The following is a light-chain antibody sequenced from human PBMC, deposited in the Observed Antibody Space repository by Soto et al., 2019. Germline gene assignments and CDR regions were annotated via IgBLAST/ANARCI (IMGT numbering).Light chain of an antibody. Sequence: EIMRTQSPDTLSVSPGERATLSCRSSQSVISNLAWYQQKPGQAAGLLIYGASARSTGIPASLCGSGSGTEFTLSISSLQSEDFAVYYCQQYNNWPPITFGQGTRLEI. CDR3: QQYNNWPPIT. CDR1: QSVISN. CDR2: GAS. V-gene: IGKV3-15*01. J-gene: IGKJ5*01.